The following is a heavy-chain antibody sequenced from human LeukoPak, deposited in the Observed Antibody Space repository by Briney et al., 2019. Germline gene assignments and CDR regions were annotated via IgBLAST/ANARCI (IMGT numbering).Heavy chain of an antibody. D-gene: IGHD2-2*01. CDR1: GFTFSSYW. Sequence: PGGSLRLSCAASGFTFSSYWMSWVRQAPGKGLEWVANIKQDGSEKYYVDSVKGRFTISRDNAKNSLYLQMNSLRAEDTAVYYCAKDSQDIVVVPAADMDVWGKGTTVTISS. V-gene: IGHV3-7*03. J-gene: IGHJ6*03. CDR2: IKQDGSEK. CDR3: AKDSQDIVVVPAADMDV.